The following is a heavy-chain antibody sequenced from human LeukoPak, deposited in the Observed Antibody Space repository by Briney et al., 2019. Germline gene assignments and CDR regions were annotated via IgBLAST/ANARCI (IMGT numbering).Heavy chain of an antibody. V-gene: IGHV1-18*01. CDR3: ARVRITQRWFDP. J-gene: IGHJ5*02. CDR1: GYTFISYG. CDR2: ISTHSGNA. D-gene: IGHD3-10*01. Sequence: ASVKASCKASGYTFISYGVSWVRQAPGQGLEWMGWISTHSGNAYYAQKFQGRVTMTTDTSTSTAYMELRSLTSDDTAVYYCARVRITQRWFDPWGQGTLVTVSS.